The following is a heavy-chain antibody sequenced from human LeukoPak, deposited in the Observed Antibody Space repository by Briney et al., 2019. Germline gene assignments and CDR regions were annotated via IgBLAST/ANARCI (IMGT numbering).Heavy chain of an antibody. CDR2: IYPGDSDT. V-gene: IGHV5-51*01. J-gene: IGHJ4*02. CDR1: GYSFTSYW. D-gene: IGHD5-12*01. Sequence: KPGESLKISCKGSGYSFTSYWIGWVRQMPGKGLEWMGTIYPGDSDTRYSPSFQGQVTISADKSISTAYLQWSSLKASDTAMYYCARRYSGYDYAYYFDYWGQGTLVTVSS. CDR3: ARRYSGYDYAYYFDY.